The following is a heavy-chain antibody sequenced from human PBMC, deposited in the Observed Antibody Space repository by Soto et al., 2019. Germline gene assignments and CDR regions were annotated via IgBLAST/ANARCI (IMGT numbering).Heavy chain of an antibody. D-gene: IGHD3-16*02. J-gene: IGHJ4*02. Sequence: QLQLQESGSGLVKPSQTLSLTCAVSGGSISSGGYSWSWIRQPPGKGLEWIGYIYHSGSTYYNPSLKSRVTISVDRSKNQFSLKLSSVTAADTAVYYCARGAVWGSYRYYFDYWGQGTLVTVSS. V-gene: IGHV4-30-2*01. CDR1: GGSISSGGYS. CDR3: ARGAVWGSYRYYFDY. CDR2: IYHSGST.